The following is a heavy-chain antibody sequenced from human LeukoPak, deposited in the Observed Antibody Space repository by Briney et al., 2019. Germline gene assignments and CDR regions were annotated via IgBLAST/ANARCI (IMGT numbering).Heavy chain of an antibody. D-gene: IGHD1-1*01. CDR2: IYPGDSDT. V-gene: IGHV5-51*01. J-gene: IGHJ4*02. Sequence: KGGESLKVSCKGSGYSFTSYWIGWVRQMPGKSLEWMGIIYPGDSDTRYSPSFQGQVTISADKSISTAYLQWSSLKASDTAMYYCARRYNWNDHSGARQYYFDYWGQGTLVTVSS. CDR3: ARRYNWNDHSGARQYYFDY. CDR1: GYSFTSYW.